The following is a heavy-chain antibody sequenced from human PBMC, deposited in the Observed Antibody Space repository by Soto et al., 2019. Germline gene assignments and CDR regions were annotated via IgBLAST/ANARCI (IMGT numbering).Heavy chain of an antibody. CDR1: GGSISSYY. CDR2: IYYSGSI. J-gene: IGHJ6*02. Sequence: SETLSLTCTVSGGSISSYYWSWIRQPPGKGLEWIGYIYYSGSINYNPSLKSRVTISVDTSKNQFSLKLSSVTAADTAVYYCARTPGYSSGWYRYYYYGMDVWGQGTTVTVSS. D-gene: IGHD6-19*01. V-gene: IGHV4-59*01. CDR3: ARTPGYSSGWYRYYYYGMDV.